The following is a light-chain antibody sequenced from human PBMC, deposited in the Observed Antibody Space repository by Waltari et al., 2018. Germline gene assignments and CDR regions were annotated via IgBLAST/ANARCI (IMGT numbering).Light chain of an antibody. CDR3: QQYKSYFRT. CDR2: KAS. V-gene: IGKV1-5*03. Sequence: TCRASQNISTWLAWYQQKPGKAPNLLIYKASNLESGVPSRFSGSGSGTAFTLTISSLQPDDFATYYCQQYKSYFRTFGQGTKLEIK. J-gene: IGKJ2*01. CDR1: QNISTW.